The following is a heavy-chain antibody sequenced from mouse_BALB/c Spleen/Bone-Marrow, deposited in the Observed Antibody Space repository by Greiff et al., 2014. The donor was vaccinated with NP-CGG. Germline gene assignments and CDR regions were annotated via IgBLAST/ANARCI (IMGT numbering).Heavy chain of an antibody. V-gene: IGHV1S127*01. J-gene: IGHJ4*01. Sequence: QVQLQQPGPELVRPGASVKMSCKASGYTFTSYWMHWVKQRPGQGLEWIGIIDPSNSETRLNQKFKDKATLNVDKSSNTAYMQLSSLTSEDSAVYYCARNYRYPRPYAMDYWGQGTSVTVSS. CDR2: IDPSNSET. D-gene: IGHD2-14*01. CDR1: GYTFTSYW. CDR3: ARNYRYPRPYAMDY.